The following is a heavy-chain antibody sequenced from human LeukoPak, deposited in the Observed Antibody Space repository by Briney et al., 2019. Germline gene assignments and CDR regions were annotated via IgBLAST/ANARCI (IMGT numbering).Heavy chain of an antibody. Sequence: LETLSLTCTVSGGSISSSGYYWGWIRQPPGKGLEWIASIYYSGSTYYNPSLKSRVTISVDTSKNQLSLKLSSLTAADTAVYYCARHEYSGSYYGLSWFDPWGQGTLVTVSS. CDR1: GGSISSSGYY. V-gene: IGHV4-39*01. CDR2: IYYSGST. CDR3: ARHEYSGSYYGLSWFDP. J-gene: IGHJ5*02. D-gene: IGHD1-26*01.